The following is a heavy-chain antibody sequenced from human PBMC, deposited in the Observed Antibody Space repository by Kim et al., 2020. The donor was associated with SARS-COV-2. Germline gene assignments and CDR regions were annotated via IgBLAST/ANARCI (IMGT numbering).Heavy chain of an antibody. J-gene: IGHJ5*02. CDR1: GGSISSSSYY. D-gene: IGHD4-17*01. CDR3: AKQEQDYGDYVGRFDP. V-gene: IGHV4-39*01. CDR2: IYYSGST. Sequence: SETLSLTCTVSGGSISSSSYYWGWIRQPPGKGLEWIGSIYYSGSTYYNPSLKSRVTISVDTSKNQFSLKLSSVTAADTAVYYCAKQEQDYGDYVGRFDPWGQGTLVTVSS.